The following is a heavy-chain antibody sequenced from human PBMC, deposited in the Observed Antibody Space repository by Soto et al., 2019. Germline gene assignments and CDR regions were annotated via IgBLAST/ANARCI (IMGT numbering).Heavy chain of an antibody. CDR3: ARAYYDTQGYRLDP. J-gene: IGHJ5*02. V-gene: IGHV4-59*01. D-gene: IGHD3-16*01. CDR1: GGSISSYY. CDR2: IYYSGST. Sequence: SETLSLTCTVSGGSISSYYWSWIRQPPGKGLEWIGYIYYSGSTNYNPSLKSRVTISVDTSKNQFSVRLSSVTAADTAVYYCARAYYDTQGYRLDPWGLGTLVTVSS.